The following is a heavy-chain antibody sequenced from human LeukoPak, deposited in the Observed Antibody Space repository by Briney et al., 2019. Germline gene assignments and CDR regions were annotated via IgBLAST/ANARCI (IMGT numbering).Heavy chain of an antibody. CDR2: IIPILGIS. D-gene: IGHD2-15*01. CDR1: GGTFSSYA. J-gene: IGHJ4*02. CDR3: ASYCCSGGSCYYASNDY. V-gene: IGHV1-69*10. Sequence: ASVKVSCKASGGTFSSYAISWVRQAPGQGLEWMGVIIPILGISNYAHKFQGIATFTAEKSTSTAYMEMSSLRSEDTAVYYCASYCCSGGSCYYASNDYWGEGTLVTVSS.